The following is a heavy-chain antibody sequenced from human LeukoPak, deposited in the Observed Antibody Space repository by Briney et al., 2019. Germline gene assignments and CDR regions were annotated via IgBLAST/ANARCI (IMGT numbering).Heavy chain of an antibody. CDR2: INTDGSTT. D-gene: IGHD5-12*01. CDR3: ARGGIVATPLGY. J-gene: IGHJ4*02. CDR1: GFSLSNYW. V-gene: IGHV3-74*01. Sequence: GGSLRLSCAASGFSLSNYWMHWVRQAPGKGLVWVSRINTDGSTTTYADSLKGRFTISRDNSKNTLYLQMNSLRAEDTAVYYCARGGIVATPLGYWGQGTLVTVSS.